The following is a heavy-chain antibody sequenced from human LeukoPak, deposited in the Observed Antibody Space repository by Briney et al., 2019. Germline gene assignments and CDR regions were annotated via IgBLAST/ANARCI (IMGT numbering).Heavy chain of an antibody. CDR1: GGSFSGYY. CDR3: ARGNGDYKYYFDY. Sequence: IPSETLSLTCAVYGGSFSGYYWSWIRQPPGKGLEWIGEINHSGSTNYNPSLKSRVTISVDTSKNQFSLKLSSVTAADTAVYYCARGNGDYKYYFDYWGQGTLVTVSS. CDR2: INHSGST. J-gene: IGHJ4*02. V-gene: IGHV4-34*01. D-gene: IGHD4-17*01.